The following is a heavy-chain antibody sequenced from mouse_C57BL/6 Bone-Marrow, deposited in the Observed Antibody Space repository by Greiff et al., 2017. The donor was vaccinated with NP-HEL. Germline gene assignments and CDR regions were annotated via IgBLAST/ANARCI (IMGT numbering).Heavy chain of an antibody. J-gene: IGHJ1*03. D-gene: IGHD1-1*01. CDR3: ARLGYYYGSSCVGYFGV. Sequence: QVQLQQSGPELVKPGASVKISCKASGYAFSSSWMNWVKQRPGKGLEWIGRIYPGDGDTNYNGKFKGKATLTADKSSSTAYMQLRSLTSEDSAVYFCARLGYYYGSSCVGYFGVWGTGTTVTVSS. V-gene: IGHV1-82*01. CDR1: GYAFSSSW. CDR2: IYPGDGDT.